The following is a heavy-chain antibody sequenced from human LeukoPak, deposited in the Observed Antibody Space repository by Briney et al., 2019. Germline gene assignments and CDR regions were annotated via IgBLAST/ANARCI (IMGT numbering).Heavy chain of an antibody. CDR2: IIPIFGTA. Sequence: SVKVSCKASGGTFSSYAISWVRQAPGQGLEWMGGIIPIFGTANYAQKFQGRVTITTDESTSTAYMELSSLRSEDTAVYYCARSGYCSSTSCSYYYYYMDVWGKGTTVTVSS. V-gene: IGHV1-69*05. D-gene: IGHD2-2*01. J-gene: IGHJ6*03. CDR3: ARSGYCSSTSCSYYYYYMDV. CDR1: GGTFSSYA.